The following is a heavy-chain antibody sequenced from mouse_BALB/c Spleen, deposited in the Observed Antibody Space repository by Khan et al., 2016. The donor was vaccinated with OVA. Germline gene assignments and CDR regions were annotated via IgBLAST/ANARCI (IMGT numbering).Heavy chain of an antibody. J-gene: IGHJ3*01. CDR2: IYPGDGDS. D-gene: IGHD2-2*01. V-gene: IGHV1S81*02. CDR3: TRSGYGSFAY. CDR1: GYTFTSYY. Sequence: QVQLQQSGAELVKPGASVKLSCKASGYTFTSYYMYWVKQRPGQGLEWIGEIYPGDGDSNFNERFKSKATLTVDKSSSTVYMQLSSLTSEDSAVHYCTRSGYGSFAYWGQGTLVTVSA.